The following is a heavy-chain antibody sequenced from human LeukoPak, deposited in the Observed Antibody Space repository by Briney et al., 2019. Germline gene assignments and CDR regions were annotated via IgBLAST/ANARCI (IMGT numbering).Heavy chain of an antibody. CDR1: GYTFTNHG. Sequence: ASVKVSCKASGYTFTNHGINWVRQAPGQGLEWMGWISPYNGNTHYAQNIQDRITMTTETSTSTAYMELRSLRSDDTAVYYCARDSSWYWDGDYWGQGTLVTVAS. V-gene: IGHV1-18*01. CDR3: ARDSSWYWDGDY. CDR2: ISPYNGNT. D-gene: IGHD6-13*01. J-gene: IGHJ4*02.